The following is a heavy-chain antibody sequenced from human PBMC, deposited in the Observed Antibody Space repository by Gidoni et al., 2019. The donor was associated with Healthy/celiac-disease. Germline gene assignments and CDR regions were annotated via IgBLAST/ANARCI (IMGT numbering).Heavy chain of an antibody. D-gene: IGHD2-2*01. Sequence: VQPVPSGAEVKKPGASVKVPRKASGSTFHSYGISGVRQAPGQGLEWMGWISEYNGNKNYAQKQQGRVTMTTDTTTSTAKMERRRRRADDTAVYYGARVGGSSTSCYLDYWGQGTLVTVSS. J-gene: IGHJ4*02. V-gene: IGHV1-18*01. CDR2: ISEYNGNK. CDR3: ARVGGSSTSCYLDY. CDR1: GSTFHSYG.